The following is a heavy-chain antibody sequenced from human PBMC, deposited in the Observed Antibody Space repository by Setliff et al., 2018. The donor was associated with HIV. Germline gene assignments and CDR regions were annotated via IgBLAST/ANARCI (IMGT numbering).Heavy chain of an antibody. Sequence: SETLSLTCTVSGDSISSGSHYWSWIRQPAGKGLEWIGHIYTGGNANYNPSLQSRVTISVDTSKNQFSLKLSSVTAADTAVYYCARGGGYYAPLVYWGQGTLVTV. CDR2: IYTGGNA. D-gene: IGHD3-22*01. CDR3: ARGGGYYAPLVY. J-gene: IGHJ4*02. CDR1: GDSISSGSHY. V-gene: IGHV4-61*09.